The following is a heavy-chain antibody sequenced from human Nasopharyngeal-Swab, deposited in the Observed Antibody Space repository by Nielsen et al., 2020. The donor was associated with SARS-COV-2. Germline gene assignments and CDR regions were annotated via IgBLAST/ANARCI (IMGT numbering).Heavy chain of an antibody. CDR1: GFTFSSYA. D-gene: IGHD1-26*01. J-gene: IGHJ3*02. CDR2: ISGDGGST. Sequence: GESLKISCAASGFTFSSYAMHWVRQAPGKGLEWVSLISGDGGSTYYADSVKGRFTISRDNSKNSLYLQMNSLRTEDTALYYCAKDSEVGATWDAFDIWGQGTMVTVSS. CDR3: AKDSEVGATWDAFDI. V-gene: IGHV3-43*02.